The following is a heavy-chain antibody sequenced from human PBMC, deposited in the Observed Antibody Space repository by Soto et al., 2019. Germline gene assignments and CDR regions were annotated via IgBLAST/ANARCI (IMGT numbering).Heavy chain of an antibody. J-gene: IGHJ4*02. CDR1: GFTFSSVV. Sequence: EVQVLESGGDLVLLGGSLRLSCAASGFTFSSVVMYWVRQAPGKGLEWISAISPSGDNTYYADSVKGRFAISRDNSKNTLYLLMNSLRGDDTAVYFCAKLGVRIATAGTDYWGQGTLVTVSS. V-gene: IGHV3-23*01. CDR2: ISPSGDNT. D-gene: IGHD6-13*01. CDR3: AKLGVRIATAGTDY.